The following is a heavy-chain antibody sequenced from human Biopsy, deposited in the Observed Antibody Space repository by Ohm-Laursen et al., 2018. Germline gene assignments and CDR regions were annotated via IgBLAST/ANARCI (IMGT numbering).Heavy chain of an antibody. D-gene: IGHD5/OR15-5a*01. CDR3: ARDLRGHWFFDL. Sequence: SLRLSCSASGFTFSTYGMNWVRQAPGKGLEWVAAIYNDGINEYYAGSVKGRFTISRDDSKNTLYLQMNSLRVEDTAVFYCARDLRGHWFFDLWGRGTLVTVSS. J-gene: IGHJ2*01. CDR1: GFTFSTYG. CDR2: IYNDGINE. V-gene: IGHV3-33*08.